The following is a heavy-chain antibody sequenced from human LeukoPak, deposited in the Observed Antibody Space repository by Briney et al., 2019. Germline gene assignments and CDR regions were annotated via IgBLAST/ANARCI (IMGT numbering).Heavy chain of an antibody. CDR2: IIPILGIA. J-gene: IGHJ6*03. D-gene: IGHD1-26*01. V-gene: IGHV1-69*04. CDR1: GGTFSSYA. CDR3: ASRGSYYTDYYYYMDV. Sequence: SVKVSCKASGGTFSSYAISWVRQAPGQGLEWMGRIIPILGIANYAQKFQGRVTITADESTSTAYMELSSLRSEDTAVYYCASRGSYYTDYYYYMDVWGKGTTVTVSS.